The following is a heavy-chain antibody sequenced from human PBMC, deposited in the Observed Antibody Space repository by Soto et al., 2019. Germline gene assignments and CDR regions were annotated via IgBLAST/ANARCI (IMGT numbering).Heavy chain of an antibody. CDR1: GYTFTSYY. J-gene: IGHJ6*03. D-gene: IGHD2-2*01. Sequence: ASVKVSCKASGYTFTSYYMHWVRQAPGQGLEWMGIINPSGGSTSYAQKFQGRVTMTRDTSTSTVYMELSSLRSEDTAVYYCAREGGCSSTSCPSGQYYMDVWGKGTTVTVSS. CDR2: INPSGGST. CDR3: AREGGCSSTSCPSGQYYMDV. V-gene: IGHV1-46*01.